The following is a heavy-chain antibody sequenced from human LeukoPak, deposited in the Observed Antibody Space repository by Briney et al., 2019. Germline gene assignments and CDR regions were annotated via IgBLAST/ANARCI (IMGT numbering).Heavy chain of an antibody. CDR1: GYTFTGYY. J-gene: IGHJ4*02. V-gene: IGHV1-2*02. D-gene: IGHD6-13*01. CDR2: INPNSGGT. CDR3: ARDGSSSYELMLDY. Sequence: ASVKVSCKASGYTFTGYYMHWVRQAPGQGLEWMGWINPNSGGTNYAQKLQGRVTMTTDTSTSTAYMELRSLRSDDTAVYYCARDGSSSYELMLDYWGQGTLVTVSS.